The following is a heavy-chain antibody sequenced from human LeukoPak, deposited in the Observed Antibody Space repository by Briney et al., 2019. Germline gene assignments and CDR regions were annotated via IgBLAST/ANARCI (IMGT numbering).Heavy chain of an antibody. V-gene: IGHV3-20*04. D-gene: IGHD3-16*01. CDR3: ARVQQYDVFDY. CDR1: GFSFDVYD. Sequence: GGSLRLSCAASGFSFDVYDINWVRQAPGKGLEWVSGINWNGGTTSYADSVRGRFTISRDNAKNSLYLQMNSLRAEDTALYYCARVQQYDVFDYWGQGTLVTVSS. CDR2: INWNGGTT. J-gene: IGHJ4*02.